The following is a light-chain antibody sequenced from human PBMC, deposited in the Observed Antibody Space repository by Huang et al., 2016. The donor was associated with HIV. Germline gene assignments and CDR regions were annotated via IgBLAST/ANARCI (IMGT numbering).Light chain of an antibody. J-gene: IGKJ3*01. Sequence: DIQMTQSPSSLSTSVGDRITITCQASQDISNYLNWYQQKLGKAPKLLIYEASTLEPGVPARFGGSGSVTDFTFTITSLQPEDVATYYCQQYDNLPFTFGPGTIVDIK. V-gene: IGKV1-33*01. CDR2: EAS. CDR3: QQYDNLPFT. CDR1: QDISNY.